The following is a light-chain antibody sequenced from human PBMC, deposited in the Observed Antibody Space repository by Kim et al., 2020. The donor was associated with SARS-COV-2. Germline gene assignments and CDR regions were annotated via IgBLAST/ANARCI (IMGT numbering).Light chain of an antibody. CDR3: QQYGKSPLYI. Sequence: EIVLTQSPDTLSLSPGERATLSCRASESVSSSNLAWYQQRPGQAPRLLIYGASKRATGISERVSGSGSGTDFTLTISRLEAEDLAVYYCQQYGKSPLYIFGQGTKLEI. CDR2: GAS. CDR1: ESVSSSN. V-gene: IGKV3-20*01. J-gene: IGKJ2*01.